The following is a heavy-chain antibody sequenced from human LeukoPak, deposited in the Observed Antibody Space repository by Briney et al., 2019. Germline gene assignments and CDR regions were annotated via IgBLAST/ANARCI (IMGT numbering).Heavy chain of an antibody. Sequence: GGSLRLSCAVSGITLSNYGMTWVRQAPGKGLEWVSVISGSGGYTYYADSVKGRFTISRDNSKNTLYLQMNSLRAEDTAVYYCAKGTYYYGSGTYYNIYYWGQGTLVTVSS. V-gene: IGHV3-23*01. J-gene: IGHJ4*02. CDR2: ISGSGGYT. CDR1: GITLSNYG. CDR3: AKGTYYYGSGTYYNIYY. D-gene: IGHD3-10*01.